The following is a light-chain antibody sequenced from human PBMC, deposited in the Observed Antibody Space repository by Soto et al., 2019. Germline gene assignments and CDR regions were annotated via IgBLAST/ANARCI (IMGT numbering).Light chain of an antibody. CDR3: QQYGSSPLT. CDR2: GAS. J-gene: IGKJ4*01. CDR1: QSVSSTY. Sequence: EIVLTQSPGTLSLSPGERATLSCRASQSVSSTYLAWYQQKPGQAPRLLIYGASSRATGIPDRFSGSGSGTDFTLTISQLEPEDFAVYFCQQYGSSPLTFGGGTKVDI. V-gene: IGKV3-20*01.